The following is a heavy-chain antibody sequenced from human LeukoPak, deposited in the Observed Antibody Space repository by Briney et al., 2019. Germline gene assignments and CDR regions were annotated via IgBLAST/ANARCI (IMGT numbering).Heavy chain of an antibody. V-gene: IGHV3-30*02. Sequence: GGSLRLSCAASGFTFSNYGMHWVRQAPGKGLEWVAFIQYDSSDKYYADFVKGRFTISRDNSKNTLYLRMNSLRAEDTAVYYCAKANWNDEGIDYWGQGTLVTVSS. CDR1: GFTFSNYG. D-gene: IGHD1-1*01. J-gene: IGHJ4*02. CDR2: IQYDSSDK. CDR3: AKANWNDEGIDY.